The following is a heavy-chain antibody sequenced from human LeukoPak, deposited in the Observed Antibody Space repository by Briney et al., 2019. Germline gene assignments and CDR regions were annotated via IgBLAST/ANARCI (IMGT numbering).Heavy chain of an antibody. V-gene: IGHV4-59*01. CDR2: IYYSGNT. CDR3: ARARYGDYVFDY. D-gene: IGHD4-17*01. J-gene: IGHJ4*02. Sequence: SETLSLTCTVSSGSFGSYYWSWIRQPPGKGLEWIGYIYYSGNTNYDPSLKSRVTISVDTSKNQFSLKLSSVTAADTAVYYCARARYGDYVFDYWGQGTLVTVSS. CDR1: SGSFGSYY.